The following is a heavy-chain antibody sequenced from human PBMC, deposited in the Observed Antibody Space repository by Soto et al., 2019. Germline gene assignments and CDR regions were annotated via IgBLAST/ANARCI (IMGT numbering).Heavy chain of an antibody. CDR2: ISYDGNNK. CDR3: GKDPNGDYVGGFEF. CDR1: GFTLTSHP. V-gene: IGHV3-30*04. J-gene: IGHJ3*01. Sequence: PGGSLRLSCAASGFTLTSHPMHWVRQAPGKGLEWVAVISYDGNNKYYAVSVEGRFTISRDTSKNTLSLQMDSLRAEDTAVYFCGKDPNGDYVGGFEFWGPGTMVTVSS. D-gene: IGHD4-17*01.